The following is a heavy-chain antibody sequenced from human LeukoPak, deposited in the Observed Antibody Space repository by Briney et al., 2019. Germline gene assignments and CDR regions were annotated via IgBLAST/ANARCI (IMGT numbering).Heavy chain of an antibody. J-gene: IGHJ4*02. D-gene: IGHD6-13*01. CDR1: GFTFSSYA. CDR3: AKDPEYSSSWYYFDY. Sequence: GGSLRLSCAASGFTFSSYAMSWVRQAPGKGLEWVSAISGSGGSTYYADSVKGRFTISRDNSKNTLYLQMNRLRAEDTAVYYCAKDPEYSSSWYYFDYWGQGTLVTVSS. CDR2: ISGSGGST. V-gene: IGHV3-23*01.